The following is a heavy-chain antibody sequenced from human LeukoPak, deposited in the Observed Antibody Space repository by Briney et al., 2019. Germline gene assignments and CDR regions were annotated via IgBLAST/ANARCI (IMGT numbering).Heavy chain of an antibody. D-gene: IGHD2-2*01. V-gene: IGHV3-7*01. CDR1: GFTFSRNW. CDR2: IKQDGSEK. J-gene: IGHJ4*02. CDR3: ASLTSRGYFDY. Sequence: GGSLRLSCTASGFTFSRNWMSWVRQAPGKGLEWVANIKQDGSEKYYVDSVKGRFTISRDNAKNLLYLQMNSLRVEDTAVYSCASLTSRGYFDYWGQGTLVSVSS.